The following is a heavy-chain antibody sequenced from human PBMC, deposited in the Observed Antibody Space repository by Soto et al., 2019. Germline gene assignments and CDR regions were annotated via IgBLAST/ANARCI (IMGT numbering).Heavy chain of an antibody. CDR3: ATGTPKSSPDYYYDMDV. CDR2: AYYSGST. CDR1: GGAISNYY. J-gene: IGHJ6*02. D-gene: IGHD6-13*01. V-gene: IGHV4-59*01. Sequence: QVQLQESGPGLVKPSETLSLTCTVSGGAISNYYWSWIRQPPGKGLKWIGCAYYSGSTNYNPSLKSQVTISVDTSKTQFSLKLSSMTAADTAVYYCATGTPKSSPDYYYDMDVWGQGTTVIVSS.